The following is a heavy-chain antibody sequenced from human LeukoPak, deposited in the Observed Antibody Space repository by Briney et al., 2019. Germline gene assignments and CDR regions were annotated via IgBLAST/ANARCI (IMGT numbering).Heavy chain of an antibody. CDR3: AREPYGSGSYGAFDI. V-gene: IGHV3-20*04. CDR1: GFTFDDYG. Sequence: GGSLRLSCAASGFTFDDYGMSWVRQAPGKRLEWVSGINWNGGSTGCADSVKGRFTISRDNAKNSLYLQMNSLRAEDTASYYCAREPYGSGSYGAFDIWGQGTMVTVSS. J-gene: IGHJ3*02. CDR2: INWNGGST. D-gene: IGHD3-10*01.